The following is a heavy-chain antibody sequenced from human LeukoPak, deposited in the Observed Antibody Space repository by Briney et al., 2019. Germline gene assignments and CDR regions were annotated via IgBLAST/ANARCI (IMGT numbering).Heavy chain of an antibody. CDR3: AKRPSDYGDYVSYFDY. V-gene: IGHV3-30*18. Sequence: GGSLRLSCAASGFSFISYGMHWVRQAPGKGLEWVGVISDDGRRKDYADSVKGRFTISRDNSKDTLYLQMNSLRAEDTAVYYCAKRPSDYGDYVSYFDYWGRGTLVTVSS. D-gene: IGHD4-17*01. CDR2: ISDDGRRK. J-gene: IGHJ4*02. CDR1: GFSFISYG.